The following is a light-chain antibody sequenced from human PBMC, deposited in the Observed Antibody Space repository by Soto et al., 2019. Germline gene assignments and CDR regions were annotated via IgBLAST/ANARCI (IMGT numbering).Light chain of an antibody. CDR3: QQTYSVPFP. V-gene: IGKV1-39*01. J-gene: IGKJ3*01. CDR1: ESINTY. CDR2: TAS. Sequence: DIQMTQSPSSLSASVGDRVTITCRASESINTYLSWYQQKPGKAPKLLIHTASTLQSGVPSRLRGSGSGTDFTLAISSLQPEDFAPYSCQQTYSVPFPFGPGTKVDIE.